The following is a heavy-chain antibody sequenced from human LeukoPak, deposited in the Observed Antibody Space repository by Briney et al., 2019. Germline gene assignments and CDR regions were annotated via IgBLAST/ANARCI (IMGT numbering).Heavy chain of an antibody. J-gene: IGHJ4*02. CDR3: ASRPGASLGPLDY. CDR1: GFTFSDYA. Sequence: GGSLRLSCAASGFTFSDYAMALFRQIPGKGLEWVSVVSGSGGSTYYADSVKGRFTVSRYNSKNTLYLQMNNLRVDDTAIYYCASRPGASLGPLDYWGQGTLVTVSS. CDR2: VSGSGGST. D-gene: IGHD2-2*01. V-gene: IGHV3-23*01.